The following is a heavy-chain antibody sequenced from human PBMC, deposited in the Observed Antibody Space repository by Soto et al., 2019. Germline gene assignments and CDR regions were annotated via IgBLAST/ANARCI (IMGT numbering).Heavy chain of an antibody. J-gene: IGHJ4*02. CDR2: INHSGST. Sequence: SETLSLTYAVYGGSFSGYYWSWIRQPPGKGLEWIGEINHSGSTNYNPSLKSRVTISVDTSKNQFSLKLSSVTAADTAVYYCARGGIVVVPAAMRSWIYWGQGALVTVSS. CDR1: GGSFSGYY. V-gene: IGHV4-34*01. D-gene: IGHD2-2*01. CDR3: ARGGIVVVPAAMRSWIY.